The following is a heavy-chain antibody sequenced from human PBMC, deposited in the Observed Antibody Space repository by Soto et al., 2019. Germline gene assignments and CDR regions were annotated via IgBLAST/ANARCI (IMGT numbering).Heavy chain of an antibody. Sequence: GGSLRLSCAASGFTFSSYGMHWVRQAPGKGLEWVAVISYDGSNKYYADSVKGRFTISRDNSKNTLYLQMNSLRAEDTAVYYCAKDRAGYYDSSGYPYYFDYWGQGTLVTVSS. CDR1: GFTFSSYG. CDR3: AKDRAGYYDSSGYPYYFDY. J-gene: IGHJ4*02. V-gene: IGHV3-30*18. CDR2: ISYDGSNK. D-gene: IGHD3-22*01.